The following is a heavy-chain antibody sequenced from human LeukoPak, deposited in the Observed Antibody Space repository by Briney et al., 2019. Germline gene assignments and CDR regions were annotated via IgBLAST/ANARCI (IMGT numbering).Heavy chain of an antibody. Sequence: SVKVSCKASGGTFSSYAISWVRQAPGQGLEWVGGIIPIFGTANYAQKFQGRVTITADESTSTAYMELSSLRSEDTAVYYCARESQFVRIWSDDAFDIWGQGTMVTVSS. J-gene: IGHJ3*02. D-gene: IGHD3-3*01. CDR2: IIPIFGTA. CDR3: ARESQFVRIWSDDAFDI. CDR1: GGTFSSYA. V-gene: IGHV1-69*13.